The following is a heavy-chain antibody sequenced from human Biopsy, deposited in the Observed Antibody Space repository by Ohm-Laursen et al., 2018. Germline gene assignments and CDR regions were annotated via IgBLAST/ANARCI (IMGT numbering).Heavy chain of an antibody. Sequence: SDTLSLTCTVSGGSISNNNYYWGWIRQPPGKGLEWIGSIFYRGSTHYKPSLKSRVNISADTSKNQFSLKLSSVTAADTAVYYCARDYDTSGYYYVSWGQGTLVTVSS. J-gene: IGHJ5*02. D-gene: IGHD3-22*01. CDR3: ARDYDTSGYYYVS. CDR2: IFYRGST. V-gene: IGHV4-39*01. CDR1: GGSISNNNYY.